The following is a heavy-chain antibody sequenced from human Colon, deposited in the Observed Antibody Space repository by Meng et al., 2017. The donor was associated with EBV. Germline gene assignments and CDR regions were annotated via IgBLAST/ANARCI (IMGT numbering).Heavy chain of an antibody. CDR1: RASVSSSTTY. CDR2: ISYRGTT. CDR3: GRPHLFSVAGHFDY. Sequence: LQLEWHGQGRGKASETWSLTCSVSRASVSSSTTYWVWILQPAASGLEWIGSISYRGTTYNNPSLKSRVTISVYTANNQYSLKLSTITAADTAVYYCGRPHLFSVAGHFDYWGQGTLVTASS. J-gene: IGHJ4*02. V-gene: IGHV4-39*01. D-gene: IGHD6-19*01.